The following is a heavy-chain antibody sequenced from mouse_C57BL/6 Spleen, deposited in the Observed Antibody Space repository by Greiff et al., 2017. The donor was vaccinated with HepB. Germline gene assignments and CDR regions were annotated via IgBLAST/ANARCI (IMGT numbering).Heavy chain of an antibody. CDR1: GYTFTDYE. CDR2: IDPETGGT. CDR3: TRGGTAQATY. Sequence: QVQLQQSGAELVRPGASVTLSCKASGYTFTDYEMHWVKQTPVHGLEWIGAIDPETGGTAYNQKFKGKAILTADKSSSTAYMELRSLTSEDSAVYYCTRGGTAQATYWGQGTTLTVSS. V-gene: IGHV1-15*01. J-gene: IGHJ2*01. D-gene: IGHD3-2*02.